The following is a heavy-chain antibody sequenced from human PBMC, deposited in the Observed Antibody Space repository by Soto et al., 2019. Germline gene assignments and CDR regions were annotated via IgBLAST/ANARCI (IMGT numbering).Heavy chain of an antibody. V-gene: IGHV3-53*01. Sequence: GGSLRLSCAASGFTVSSNYMSWVRQAPGKGLEWLSVTYSGGNTYYADSVKGRFTISKDNSKNTLYLQMNSLRAEDTAVYYCARGSSGSYAPGYWGQGTLVTVSS. J-gene: IGHJ4*02. D-gene: IGHD1-26*01. CDR2: TYSGGNT. CDR3: ARGSSGSYAPGY. CDR1: GFTVSSNY.